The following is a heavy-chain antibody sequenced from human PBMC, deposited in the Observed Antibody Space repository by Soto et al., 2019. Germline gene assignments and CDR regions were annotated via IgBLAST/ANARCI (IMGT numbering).Heavy chain of an antibody. V-gene: IGHV1-18*01. J-gene: IGHJ4*02. CDR1: CYTFTSYG. CDR3: ARESASYYYDSSGYQY. CDR2: ISAYNGNT. Sequence: SVKVSFKASCYTFTSYGISWVRQAPGQGLEWMGWISAYNGNTNYAQNLQGRVTMTTDTSTSTAYMELRSLRSDDTAVYYCARESASYYYDSSGYQYWGQGTLVTVSS. D-gene: IGHD3-22*01.